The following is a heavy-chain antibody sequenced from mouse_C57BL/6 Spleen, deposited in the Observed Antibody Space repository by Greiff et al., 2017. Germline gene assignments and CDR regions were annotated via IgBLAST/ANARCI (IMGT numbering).Heavy chain of an antibody. Sequence: VQLQQSGAELVRPGASVTLSCKASGYTFTDYEMHWVKQTPVHGLEWIGSIDPETGGTAYNQKFKGKAILTADKSSSTAYMKLRSLTSADSAVYFCTSDSWFACWGTGTLVTVAA. CDR3: TSDSWFAC. V-gene: IGHV1-15*01. D-gene: IGHD2-13*01. J-gene: IGHJ3*01. CDR2: IDPETGGT. CDR1: GYTFTDYE.